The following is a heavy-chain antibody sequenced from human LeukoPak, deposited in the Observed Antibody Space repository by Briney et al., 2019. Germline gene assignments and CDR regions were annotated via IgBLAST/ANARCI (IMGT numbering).Heavy chain of an antibody. Sequence: ASVKVSCKASGYTFTSYYMHWVRQAPGQGLEWMGIINPSGGSTSYAQKFQGRVTMTRNTSISTAYMELSSLRSEDTAVYYCARGRIWVRGAPEYWGQGTLVTVSS. J-gene: IGHJ4*02. CDR1: GYTFTSYY. D-gene: IGHD3-10*01. CDR2: INPSGGST. V-gene: IGHV1-46*01. CDR3: ARGRIWVRGAPEY.